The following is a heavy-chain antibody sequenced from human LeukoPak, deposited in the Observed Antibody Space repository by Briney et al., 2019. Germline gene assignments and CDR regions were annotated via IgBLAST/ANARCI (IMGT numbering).Heavy chain of an antibody. J-gene: IGHJ4*02. CDR3: AMLRFLEWSYDY. CDR1: GGSISSGGYY. CDR2: IYYSGST. D-gene: IGHD3-3*01. Sequence: PSETLSLTCTVSGGSISSGGYYWSWIRQHPGKGLEWIGYIYYSGSTYYNPSLKSRVTISVDTSKNQFSLKLSSVTAADTAVYYCAMLRFLEWSYDYWGQRTLVTVSS. V-gene: IGHV4-31*03.